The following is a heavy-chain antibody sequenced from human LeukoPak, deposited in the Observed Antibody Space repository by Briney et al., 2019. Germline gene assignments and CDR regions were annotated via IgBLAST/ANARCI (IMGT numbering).Heavy chain of an antibody. D-gene: IGHD2-21*01. CDR3: ASRHIVGAFDI. Sequence: SETLSLTCTVSGDSISSYYWSWIRQPAGKGLEWIGRIYTSGSTNYNPSLKSRVTISVDTSKNQFSLKLSSVTAADTAVYYCASRHIVGAFDIWGQGTMVTVSS. J-gene: IGHJ3*02. CDR1: GDSISSYY. V-gene: IGHV4-4*07. CDR2: IYTSGST.